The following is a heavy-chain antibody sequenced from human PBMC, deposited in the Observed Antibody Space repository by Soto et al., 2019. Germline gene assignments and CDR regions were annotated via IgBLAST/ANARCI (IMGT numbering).Heavy chain of an antibody. V-gene: IGHV3-30*09. CDR3: AKDMGITICGGMDV. J-gene: IGHJ6*02. Sequence: QVQLVESGGGVVQPGGSLRLSCAASGFTLSNFAIHWVRQAPGKGLEWVAVISYDGSNKYYADSVKGRFAISRDNSKNTLHLQINSLMTGDTAVDYGAKDMGITICGGMDVWGQGTTVTVSS. D-gene: IGHD3-3*01. CDR1: GFTLSNFA. CDR2: ISYDGSNK.